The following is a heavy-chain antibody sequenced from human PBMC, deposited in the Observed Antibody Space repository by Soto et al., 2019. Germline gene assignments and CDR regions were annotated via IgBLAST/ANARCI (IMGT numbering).Heavy chain of an antibody. Sequence: QVQLVQSGAEVKKPGSSATVSCKASGGTFSSYAISWVRQAPGQGLEWMGGIIPIFGTANYAQKFQGRVTITADESTSTAYMELSSLRSEDTAVYFCARPHDFGGYYYGMDVWGQGTTVTVSS. V-gene: IGHV1-69*12. CDR1: GGTFSSYA. CDR3: ARPHDFGGYYYGMDV. D-gene: IGHD3-10*01. J-gene: IGHJ6*02. CDR2: IIPIFGTA.